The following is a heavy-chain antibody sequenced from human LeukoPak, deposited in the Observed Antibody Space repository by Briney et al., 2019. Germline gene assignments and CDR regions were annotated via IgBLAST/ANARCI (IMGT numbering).Heavy chain of an antibody. CDR2: IIPIFGTA. CDR1: GYTFSSHD. CDR3: ARGALVAGNYYYYYYYMDV. D-gene: IGHD5-12*01. J-gene: IGHJ6*03. Sequence: ASVKVSCKASGYTFSSHDFNWVRQAPGQGLEWMGGIIPIFGTANYAQKFQGRVTITTDESTSTAYMELSSLRSEDTAVYYCARGALVAGNYYYYYYYMDVWGKGTTVTVSS. V-gene: IGHV1-69*05.